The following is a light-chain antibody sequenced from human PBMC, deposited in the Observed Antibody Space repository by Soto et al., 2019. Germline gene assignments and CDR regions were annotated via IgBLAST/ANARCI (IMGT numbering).Light chain of an antibody. CDR3: GSWDSSLSDYV. Sequence: QTLLSQPPAVSADPGHKVTIACNGSSSNIGGNSVSWYQQLPGTAPKLLIYDDNKRPSGIPDRFSGSKSGTSATLGITGFHTGDEADYYCGSWDSSLSDYVFGAESKVTVL. V-gene: IGLV1-51*01. CDR1: SSNIGGNS. J-gene: IGLJ1*01. CDR2: DDN.